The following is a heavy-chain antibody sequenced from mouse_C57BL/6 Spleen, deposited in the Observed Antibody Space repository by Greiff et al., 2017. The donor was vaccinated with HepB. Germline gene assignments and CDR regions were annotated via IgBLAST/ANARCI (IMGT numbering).Heavy chain of an antibody. CDR2: IDPETGGT. Sequence: QVQLQQSGAELVRPGASVTLSCKASGYTFTDYDMHWVKQTPVHGLEWIGAIDPETGGTAYNQKFKGKAILTADKSSSTAYMELRSLTSEDSAVYYCTRPPYGSSLDYWGQGTSLTVSS. CDR1: GYTFTDYD. J-gene: IGHJ2*02. CDR3: TRPPYGSSLDY. D-gene: IGHD1-1*01. V-gene: IGHV1-15*01.